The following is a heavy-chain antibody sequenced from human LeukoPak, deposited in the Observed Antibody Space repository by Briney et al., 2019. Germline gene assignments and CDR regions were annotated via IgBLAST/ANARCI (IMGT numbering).Heavy chain of an antibody. Sequence: SETLSLTCAVSGYSISSGYYWGWIRQPPGKGLEWIGIIYHSGRTDYNPSLKSRVTISVDTSKNQFSLKLSSVTDADTAMYYCARSFYNTGGWFDPWGQGTLVTVSS. CDR3: ARSFYNTGGWFDP. V-gene: IGHV4-38-2*01. D-gene: IGHD5-24*01. CDR2: IYHSGRT. CDR1: GYSISSGYY. J-gene: IGHJ5*02.